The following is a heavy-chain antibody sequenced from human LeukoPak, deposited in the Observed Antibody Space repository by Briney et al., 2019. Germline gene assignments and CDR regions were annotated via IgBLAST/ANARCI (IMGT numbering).Heavy chain of an antibody. CDR3: ARYCGGDCYGMDV. CDR1: GFTFSSYT. J-gene: IGHJ6*02. D-gene: IGHD2-21*01. V-gene: IGHV3-21*01. CDR2: ISGSNSYI. Sequence: PGGSLRLSCAASGFTFSSYTMHWIRQAPGKGLEWVSSISGSNSYIFYADSVKGRFTVSRDNAKDSLYLQMNSLRAEDTAVYYCARYCGGDCYGMDVWGQGTTVTVSS.